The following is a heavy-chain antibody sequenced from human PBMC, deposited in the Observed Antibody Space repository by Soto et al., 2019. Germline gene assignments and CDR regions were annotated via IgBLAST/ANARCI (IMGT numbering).Heavy chain of an antibody. CDR1: GGSMNSSSYS. V-gene: IGHV4-39*01. Sequence: SETLSLTCSVSGGSMNSSSYSWGWVRQPPGKGLEWIGSIYYSGSTYYNPSLRSRVTISVDTSKNQFSLKLSSVTAADTAVFYCARHYSSGCRNWFDPWGQGTLVTASS. D-gene: IGHD6-19*01. CDR2: IYYSGST. CDR3: ARHYSSGCRNWFDP. J-gene: IGHJ5*02.